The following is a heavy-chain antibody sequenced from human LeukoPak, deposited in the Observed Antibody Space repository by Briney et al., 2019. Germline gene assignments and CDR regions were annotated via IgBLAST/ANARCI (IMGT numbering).Heavy chain of an antibody. CDR1: GGSLRSSNW. CDR2: IYLSGST. CDR3: ARDHGIAAAYYYYGMDV. V-gene: IGHV4-4*02. J-gene: IGHJ6*02. D-gene: IGHD6-13*01. Sequence: PSETLSLTRAVSGGSLRSSNWWSGVRQPPGKGLEWIGEIYLSGSTNYDPSLNSRVTISVDKSKNQFSLRLSSVTAADTAVYYCARDHGIAAAYYYYGMDVWGQGSTVTVSS.